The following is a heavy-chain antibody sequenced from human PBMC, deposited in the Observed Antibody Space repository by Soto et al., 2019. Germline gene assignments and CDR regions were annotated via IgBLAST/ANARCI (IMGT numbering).Heavy chain of an antibody. V-gene: IGHV1-18*01. CDR2: ISAYNGNT. Sequence: QVQLVQSGAEVKKPGASVKVSCKASGYTYTSYGISWVRQAPGQGLEWMGWISAYNGNTNYAQKLQGRVTMTTDTPTSKAQRERGSVSSADRAVYYWARDGEVVAEILDYGGQGPRAPAPS. CDR1: GYTYTSYG. J-gene: IGHJ4*02. D-gene: IGHD3-22*01. CDR3: ARDGEVVAEILDY.